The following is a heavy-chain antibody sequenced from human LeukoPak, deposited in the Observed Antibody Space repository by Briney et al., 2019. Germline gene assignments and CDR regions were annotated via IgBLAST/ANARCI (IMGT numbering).Heavy chain of an antibody. D-gene: IGHD3-10*01. V-gene: IGHV4-4*02. Sequence: SETLSLTCAVSGGSISSSNWWSWVRQPPGKGLEWIGEIYRSGGTNYNPSLKSRITISVDKSQNQFSLRVNSLTAADTAVYYCAKSNGYGLVDIWGQGTMVTVSS. J-gene: IGHJ3*02. CDR1: GGSISSSNW. CDR3: AKSNGYGLVDI. CDR2: IYRSGGT.